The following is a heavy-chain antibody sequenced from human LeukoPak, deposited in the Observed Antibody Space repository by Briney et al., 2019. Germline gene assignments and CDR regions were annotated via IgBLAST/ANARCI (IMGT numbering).Heavy chain of an antibody. J-gene: IGHJ4*02. D-gene: IGHD3-9*01. CDR3: TTHLPITIFTK. CDR2: IKSKTDGGTT. V-gene: IGHV3-15*01. Sequence: WIRQPPGKGLEWVGRIKSKTDGGTTDYAAPVKGRFTISRDDSKTTLYLQMNSLKAEDTAVYYCTTHLPITIFTKWGQGTLVTVSS.